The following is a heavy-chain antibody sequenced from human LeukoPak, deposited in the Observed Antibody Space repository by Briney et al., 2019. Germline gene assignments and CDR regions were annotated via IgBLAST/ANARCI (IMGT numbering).Heavy chain of an antibody. V-gene: IGHV5-51*01. CDR1: GYSFTSYW. CDR2: IYPGDSDT. D-gene: IGHD3-22*01. Sequence: GESLKISCKGSGYSFTSYWIGWVRQMPGKGLEWMGIIYPGDSDTRYSPSFQGQVTISADKSISTAYLQWSSLKASGTAMYYCARHPYYYDSSGSSGMDVWGQGTTVTVSS. J-gene: IGHJ6*02. CDR3: ARHPYYYDSSGSSGMDV.